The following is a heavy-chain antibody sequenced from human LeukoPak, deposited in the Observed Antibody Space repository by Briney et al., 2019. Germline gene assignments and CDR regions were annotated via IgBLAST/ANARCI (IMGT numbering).Heavy chain of an antibody. V-gene: IGHV3-7*01. D-gene: IGHD3-10*01. CDR1: GFTFSNYW. CDR2: IKQDGSET. Sequence: GGSLRLSCAASGFTFSNYWMTWVRQAPGKGLEWVANIKQDGSETYYVDSVKDRFTISRDNSNNSLYLQLSSLRAEDTAVYYCERAGGRASGSSYWGQGTLVTVSS. J-gene: IGHJ4*02. CDR3: ERAGGRASGSSY.